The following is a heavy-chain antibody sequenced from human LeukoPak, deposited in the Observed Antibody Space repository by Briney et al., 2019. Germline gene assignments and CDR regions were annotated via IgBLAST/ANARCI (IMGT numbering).Heavy chain of an antibody. D-gene: IGHD5-18*01. CDR1: GFTFSSYW. Sequence: HAGGSLRLPCAASGFTFSSYWMHWVRHAPGKGLVWVSRISNDGTTTTYADSVKGRFTISRDNAKNTLYLQMNSLRVEDTAIYYCAKMTAPAYWGQGTLVTVSS. V-gene: IGHV3-74*01. CDR3: AKMTAPAY. CDR2: ISNDGTTT. J-gene: IGHJ4*02.